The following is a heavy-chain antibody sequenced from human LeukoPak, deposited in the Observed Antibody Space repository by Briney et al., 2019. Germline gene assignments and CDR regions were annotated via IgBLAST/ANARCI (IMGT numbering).Heavy chain of an antibody. CDR3: ARLPWGFPPWFDP. V-gene: IGHV4-59*01. CDR2: IYYSGST. J-gene: IGHJ5*02. CDR1: GGSISSYY. D-gene: IGHD3-16*01. Sequence: SETLSLTCTVSGGSISSYYWSWIRQPPGKGLEWIGYIYYSGSTNYNPSLKSRVTISVDTSKNQFSLKLSSVTAAATAVYYCARLPWGFPPWFDPWGQGTLVTVSS.